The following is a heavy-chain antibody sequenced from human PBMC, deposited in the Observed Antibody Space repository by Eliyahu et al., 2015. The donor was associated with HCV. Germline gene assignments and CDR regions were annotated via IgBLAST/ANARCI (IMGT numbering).Heavy chain of an antibody. D-gene: IGHD1-7*01. J-gene: IGHJ4*02. Sequence: QVPVVQSGAEVKKPGASVRVXXKXSGHTFTGYAXHWVRQAPGHGLEWMGFINAANGNTKYSQNLQDRVTITRDTSASTAYMELGSLKSEDTAVYYCAVNWDYSSVDYWGQGTLVTVSS. CDR1: GHTFTGYA. CDR2: INAANGNT. CDR3: AVNWDYSSVDY. V-gene: IGHV1-3*01.